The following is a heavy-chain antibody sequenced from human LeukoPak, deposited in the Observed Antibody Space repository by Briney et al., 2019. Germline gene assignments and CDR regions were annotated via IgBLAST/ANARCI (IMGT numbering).Heavy chain of an antibody. V-gene: IGHV3-48*01. CDR2: ISSSSSSI. Sequence: GGSLRLSCAVSGFTFSSYSMNWVRQAPGKGLEWLSHISSSSSSIYYADSVKGRFTISRDNAKNSLYLQMNSLRAEDTAVYYCAKDHSSGWPYCFPYWGQGTLVTASS. D-gene: IGHD6-19*01. CDR3: AKDHSSGWPYCFPY. CDR1: GFTFSSYS. J-gene: IGHJ4*02.